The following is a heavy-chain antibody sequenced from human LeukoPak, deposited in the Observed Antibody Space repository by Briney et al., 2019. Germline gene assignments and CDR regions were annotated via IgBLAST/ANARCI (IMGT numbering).Heavy chain of an antibody. D-gene: IGHD3-10*01. J-gene: IGHJ4*02. CDR3: ARASFASGSYYFDL. CDR1: ADAITSHYY. V-gene: IGHV4-38-2*02. Sequence: SETLSLTCIVSADAITSHYYWGWIRQPPGKGGKGLEWIASVYHSGANYVNPSLKSRVTTSVDTSKSHFYLTLTSVTAADTAVYFCARASFASGSYYFDLWGQGTLITVSS. CDR2: VYHSGAN.